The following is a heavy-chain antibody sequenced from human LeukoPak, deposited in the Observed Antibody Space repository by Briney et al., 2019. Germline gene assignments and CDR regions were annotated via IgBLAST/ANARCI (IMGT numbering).Heavy chain of an antibody. D-gene: IGHD2-2*01. CDR2: ISWNSGSI. CDR1: GFTFDDYA. V-gene: IGHV3-9*01. CDR3: AKAYQLLSPPDY. Sequence: GGSLRLSCAASGFTFDDYAMHWVRPAPGKGLEWVSGISWNSGSIGYADSVKGRFTISRDNAKNSLYLQMNSLRAEDTALYYCAKAYQLLSPPDYWGQGTLVTVSS. J-gene: IGHJ4*02.